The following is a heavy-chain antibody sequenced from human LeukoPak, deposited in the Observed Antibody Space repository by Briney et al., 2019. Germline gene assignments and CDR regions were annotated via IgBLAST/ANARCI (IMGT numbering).Heavy chain of an antibody. D-gene: IGHD3-10*01. CDR2: INHSGST. CDR1: GGSFSGYY. J-gene: IGHJ5*02. V-gene: IGHV4-34*01. Sequence: PSETLSLTCAVYGGSFSGYYWSWIRQPPGKGLEWIGEINHSGSTNYNPSPRSRVTISVDTSKNQFSLKLSSVTAADTAVYYRARASQGLWFRYWFDPWGQGTLVTVSS. CDR3: ARASQGLWFRYWFDP.